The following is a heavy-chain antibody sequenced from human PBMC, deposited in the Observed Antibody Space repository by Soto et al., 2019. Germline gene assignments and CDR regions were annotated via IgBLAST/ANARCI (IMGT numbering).Heavy chain of an antibody. CDR3: VRGRGGGLFDT. CDR1: GFTFRSFS. J-gene: IGHJ5*02. CDR2: ISGSGDGT. V-gene: IGHV3-23*01. D-gene: IGHD2-15*01. Sequence: GVSLRLSCAASGFTFRSFSLSWVRQAPGKGLEWVSAISGSGDGTDYADSVKGRFTVSRDNFKNTLYLQMMRLPAEDTAIYYCVRGRGGGLFDTWGQGTMVTVSA.